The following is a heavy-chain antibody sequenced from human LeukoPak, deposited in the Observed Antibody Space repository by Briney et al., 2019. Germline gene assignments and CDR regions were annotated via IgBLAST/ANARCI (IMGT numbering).Heavy chain of an antibody. CDR1: GFTFSSYW. J-gene: IGHJ4*02. D-gene: IGHD3-10*01. CDR2: INSDGSST. V-gene: IGHV3-74*01. CDR3: ARGQRYYGSGSPSPH. Sequence: GGSVRLSCAASGFTFSSYWMHRVRQAPGKGLVWVSRINSDGSSTSYADSVKGRFTISRDNSKNTLYLQMNSLRAEDTAVYYCARGQRYYGSGSPSPHWGQGTLVTVSA.